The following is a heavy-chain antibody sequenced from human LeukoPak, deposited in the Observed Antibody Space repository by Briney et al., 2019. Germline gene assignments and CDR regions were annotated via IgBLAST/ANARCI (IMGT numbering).Heavy chain of an antibody. D-gene: IGHD2-2*01. CDR2: IRYDGSNK. V-gene: IGHV3-30*02. CDR1: GFTFSSYG. CDR3: AKDVYQLQYYYYMDV. J-gene: IGHJ6*03. Sequence: GGSLRLSCAASGFTFSSYGMHWVRQAPGKGLEGVAFIRYDGSNKYYAGSVKGRFTISRDNSKNTLYLQMNSLRAEDTAVYYCAKDVYQLQYYYYMDVWGKGTTVTVSS.